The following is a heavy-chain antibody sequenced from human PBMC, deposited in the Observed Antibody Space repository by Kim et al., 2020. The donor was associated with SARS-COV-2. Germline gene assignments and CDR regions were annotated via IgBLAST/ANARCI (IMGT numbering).Heavy chain of an antibody. CDR2: ISWNSGSI. CDR3: AKDGIAVAGTGGIFDY. D-gene: IGHD6-19*01. J-gene: IGHJ4*02. Sequence: GGSLRLSCAASGFTFDDYAMHWVRQAPGKGLEWVSGISWNSGSIGYADSVKGRFTISRDNAKNSLYLQMNSLRAEDTALYYCAKDGIAVAGTGGIFDYWGQGTLVTVSS. CDR1: GFTFDDYA. V-gene: IGHV3-9*01.